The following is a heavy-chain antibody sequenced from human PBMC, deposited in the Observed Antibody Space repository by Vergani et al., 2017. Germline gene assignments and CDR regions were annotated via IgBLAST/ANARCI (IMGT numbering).Heavy chain of an antibody. Sequence: QVQLQESGPGLVKSSETLSLTCSVSFDSIRNLYCNWIRQPPGKGLEWIGSIHYSENTNYNPSLKTRVTISVDTSKNQFSLTLTSVTAADTAVYYCAKRGSGVVNGEDVWGKGTTVTVSS. J-gene: IGHJ6*04. CDR1: FDSIRNLY. V-gene: IGHV4-59*11. D-gene: IGHD3-3*01. CDR2: IHYSENT. CDR3: AKRGSGVVNGEDV.